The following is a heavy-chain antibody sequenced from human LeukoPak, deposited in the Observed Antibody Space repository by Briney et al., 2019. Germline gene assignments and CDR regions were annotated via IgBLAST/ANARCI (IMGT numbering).Heavy chain of an antibody. CDR2: ISAYNGNT. CDR3: ARDRQDYDFWSGLDY. V-gene: IGHV1-18*01. CDR1: GGTFSNYD. J-gene: IGHJ4*02. Sequence: ASVKVSCKASGGTFSNYDITWVRQAPGQELEWMGWISAYNGNTKYPQKLQGRVTMTTDTSTSTAYMELSSLRSEDTAVYYCARDRQDYDFWSGLDYWGQGTLVTVSS. D-gene: IGHD3-3*01.